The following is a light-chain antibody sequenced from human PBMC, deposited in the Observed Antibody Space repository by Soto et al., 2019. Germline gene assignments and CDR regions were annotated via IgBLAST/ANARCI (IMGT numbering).Light chain of an antibody. J-gene: IGKJ5*01. CDR2: DAY. Sequence: EVVLTQSPVTLALSPGERGTLSCMASQSFRGLLAWYQQKPGQAPRLLIYDAYNRATGIPPRFSGSGSGTDFTLTISSLEPEDSAVYYCQQRHMWPITFGQGTRLEIK. CDR1: QSFRGL. V-gene: IGKV3-11*01. CDR3: QQRHMWPIT.